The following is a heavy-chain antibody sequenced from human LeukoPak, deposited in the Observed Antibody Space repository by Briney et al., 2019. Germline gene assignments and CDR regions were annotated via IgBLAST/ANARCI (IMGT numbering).Heavy chain of an antibody. D-gene: IGHD4-17*01. J-gene: IGHJ4*02. V-gene: IGHV4-34*01. CDR1: GGSFSGYH. CDR2: INHSGST. Sequence: SETLSLTCAVYGGSFSGYHWSWIRQPPGKGLEWIGEINHSGSTNYNPSLKSRVTISVDTSKNQFSLKLSSVTAADTAVYDCGRRRVHGGDYVPYDVINGASCDYWGQGTLVTVSS. CDR3: GRRRVHGGDYVPYDVINGASCDY.